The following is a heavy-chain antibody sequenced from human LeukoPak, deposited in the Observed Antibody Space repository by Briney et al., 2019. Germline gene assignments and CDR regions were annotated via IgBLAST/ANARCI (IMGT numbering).Heavy chain of an antibody. D-gene: IGHD3-22*01. CDR3: ARRRNYYDSSGSVDY. V-gene: IGHV3-30-3*01. J-gene: IGHJ4*02. Sequence: PGRSLRLSCAASGFTFSSYAMHWVRKAPGKGLEWVAVISYDGSNKYYADSVKGRFTISRDNSKNTLYLQMNSLRAEDTAVYYCARRRNYYDSSGSVDYWGQGTLVTVSS. CDR2: ISYDGSNK. CDR1: GFTFSSYA.